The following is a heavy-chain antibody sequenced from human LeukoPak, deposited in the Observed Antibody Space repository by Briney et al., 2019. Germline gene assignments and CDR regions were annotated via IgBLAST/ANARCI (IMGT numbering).Heavy chain of an antibody. Sequence: GGSLRLSCVASGFTFSNYYMHWVRQVPGKGPVWVSRISGDGSSILYADSVKGRLTISRDNAKNSLYLQMNSLRAEDTAVYYCARDLAWGGYWGQGTLVTISS. V-gene: IGHV3-74*01. CDR2: ISGDGSSI. CDR1: GFTFSNYY. J-gene: IGHJ4*02. D-gene: IGHD7-27*01. CDR3: ARDLAWGGY.